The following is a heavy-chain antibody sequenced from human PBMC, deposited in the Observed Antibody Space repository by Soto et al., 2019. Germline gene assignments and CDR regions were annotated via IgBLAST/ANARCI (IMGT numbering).Heavy chain of an antibody. J-gene: IGHJ4*02. CDR2: IYYSGST. Sequence: NPSETLSLTCTVSGGSVSSGSYYWSWIRQPPGKGLEWIGYIYYSGSTNYNPSLKSRVTISVDTSKNQFSLKLSSVTAADTAVYYCARGCYYDSSGYYYLDYWGQGTLVTVSS. CDR1: GGSVSSGSYY. D-gene: IGHD3-22*01. V-gene: IGHV4-61*01. CDR3: ARGCYYDSSGYYYLDY.